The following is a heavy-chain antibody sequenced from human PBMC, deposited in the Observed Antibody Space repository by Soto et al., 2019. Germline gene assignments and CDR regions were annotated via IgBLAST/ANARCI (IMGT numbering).Heavy chain of an antibody. J-gene: IGHJ4*02. CDR2: ISSDGSDK. CDR1: GFTFSSYG. V-gene: IGHV3-30*18. Sequence: QVQLVESGGGVVQPGRSLRLSCAASGFTFSSYGMHWVRQAPGKGLEWVAVISSDGSDKNYADSVKGRFSISRDNSRNTLFLQMNSLRPEDTAMFYCAKEPYDSTGFYYSFHHWGQGTLVTVSS. D-gene: IGHD3-22*01. CDR3: AKEPYDSTGFYYSFHH.